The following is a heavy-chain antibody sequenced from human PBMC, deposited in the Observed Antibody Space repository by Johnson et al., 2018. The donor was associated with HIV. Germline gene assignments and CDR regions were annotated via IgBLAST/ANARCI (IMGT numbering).Heavy chain of an antibody. CDR3: TRVGRGLGTEDAFDI. Sequence: LVESGGGVVQPGRSLRLSCAASGFTFSSYAMHWVRQAPGKGLEWVAVISYDGSEKYYVDSVKGRFTISRDNSKNTLYLQINSLRAEDTDVYYCTRVGRGLGTEDAFDIWGQGTMDTVSS. D-gene: IGHD1-14*01. J-gene: IGHJ3*02. CDR1: GFTFSSYA. CDR2: ISYDGSEK. V-gene: IGHV3-30*04.